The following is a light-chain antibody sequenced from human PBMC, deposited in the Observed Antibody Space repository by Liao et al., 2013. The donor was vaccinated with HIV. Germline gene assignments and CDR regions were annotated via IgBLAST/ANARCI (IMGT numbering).Light chain of an antibody. V-gene: IGLV3-1*01. CDR2: QDN. CDR3: QAWDSNEVI. CDR1: KLGDKY. J-gene: IGLJ2*01. Sequence: SYELTQPPSVSVSPGQTASITCSGDKLGDKYACWYQQKPGQSPVLVIYQDNKRLSKIPERFSGSNSGNTATLTISGTQAMDEADYYCQAWDSNEVIFGGGTKLSVL.